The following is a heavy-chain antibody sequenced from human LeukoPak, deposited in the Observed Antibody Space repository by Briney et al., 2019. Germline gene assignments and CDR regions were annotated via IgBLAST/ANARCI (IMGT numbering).Heavy chain of an antibody. D-gene: IGHD6-6*01. CDR2: IIPIFGTA. CDR1: GGTFSSYA. Sequence: EASVKVSCKASGGTFSSYAISWVRQAPGQGLEWMGGIIPIFGTANYTQKFQGRVTITADESTSTAYMELSSLRSEDTAVYYCARSAEQLVVVDWFDPWGQGTLVTVSS. V-gene: IGHV1-69*13. J-gene: IGHJ5*02. CDR3: ARSAEQLVVVDWFDP.